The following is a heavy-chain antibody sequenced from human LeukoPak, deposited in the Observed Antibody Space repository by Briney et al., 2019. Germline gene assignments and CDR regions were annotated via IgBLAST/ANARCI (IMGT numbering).Heavy chain of an antibody. Sequence: GASVKVSCKASGYTFTTYGISWVRQAPGQGLEWMGWISAYNGNTNYAQKFQGRVTITADESTSTAYMELSSLRSEDTAVYYCARGWDYDFWSDNIKPDGYWGQGTLVTVSS. V-gene: IGHV1-18*01. J-gene: IGHJ4*02. CDR3: ARGWDYDFWSDNIKPDGY. D-gene: IGHD3-3*01. CDR1: GYTFTTYG. CDR2: ISAYNGNT.